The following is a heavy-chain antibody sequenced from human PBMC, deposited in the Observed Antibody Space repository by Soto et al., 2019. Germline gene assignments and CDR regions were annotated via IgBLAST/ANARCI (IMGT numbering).Heavy chain of an antibody. Sequence: QVKLVESGGGVGQPGRSLRLSCAASGYTFSSYGMHWVRQAPGKGLEWVAVIWYDGSNKYYADSVKGRFTISRDNSKNTLYLQMNSLRAEDTAVYYCARDRISFDIWGQGTMVTVSS. CDR2: IWYDGSNK. CDR1: GYTFSSYG. J-gene: IGHJ3*02. D-gene: IGHD2-21*01. CDR3: ARDRISFDI. V-gene: IGHV3-33*01.